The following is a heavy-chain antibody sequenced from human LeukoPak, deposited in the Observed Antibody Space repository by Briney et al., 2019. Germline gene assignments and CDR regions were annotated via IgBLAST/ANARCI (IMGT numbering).Heavy chain of an antibody. CDR3: AKDRGYSYGLTYFDY. V-gene: IGHV3-23*01. J-gene: IGHJ4*02. D-gene: IGHD5-18*01. CDR1: GFTFSSYA. Sequence: GGSLGLSCAASGFTFSSYAMSWVRQAPGKGLEWVSAISGSGGSTYYADSVKGRFTISRDNSKNTLYLQMNSLRAEDTAVYYCAKDRGYSYGLTYFDYWGQGTLVTVSS. CDR2: ISGSGGST.